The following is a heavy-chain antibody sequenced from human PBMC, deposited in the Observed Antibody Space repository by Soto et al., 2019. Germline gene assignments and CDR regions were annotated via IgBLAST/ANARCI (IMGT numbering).Heavy chain of an antibody. Sequence: QVQLVQSGAEVKKPGASVKVSCKASGYTFTNFAISWVRQAPGQGLEWMGWISVYNGNRNYAQKFQGRVTMTTDTSXSXXYMELRSLRSDDTAVYYCARDGYYDSSGSQYYFDYWGQGTLVTVSS. D-gene: IGHD3-22*01. V-gene: IGHV1-18*01. CDR1: GYTFTNFA. CDR3: ARDGYYDSSGSQYYFDY. J-gene: IGHJ4*02. CDR2: ISVYNGNR.